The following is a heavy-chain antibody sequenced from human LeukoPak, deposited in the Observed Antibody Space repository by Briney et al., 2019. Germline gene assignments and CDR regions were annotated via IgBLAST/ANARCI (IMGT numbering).Heavy chain of an antibody. Sequence: GGSLRLSCAASGFTFSDYYMSWIRQAPGKGLEWVSYISSSGSTIYYADSVKGRFTISRDNAKNSLFLRMNSLRAEDTAVYYCARVEAVAGLEVFDLWGRGTLVTVSS. CDR2: ISSSGSTI. CDR1: GFTFSDYY. D-gene: IGHD6-19*01. CDR3: ARVEAVAGLEVFDL. J-gene: IGHJ2*01. V-gene: IGHV3-11*01.